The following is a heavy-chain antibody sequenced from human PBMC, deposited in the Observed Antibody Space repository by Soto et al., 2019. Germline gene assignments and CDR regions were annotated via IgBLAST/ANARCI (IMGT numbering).Heavy chain of an antibody. CDR3: ARGHDYGGNSDAFDI. CDR2: ILPIFGTA. J-gene: IGHJ3*02. Sequence: QVQLVQSGAEVKKPGSSVKVSCKASGGTFSTDAINWVRQAPGQGPEWRGGILPIFGTADYAQKFQGRVTITADVSTTTAYMELSSLRSEDTAVYYCARGHDYGGNSDAFDIWGQGTMVTVSS. CDR1: GGTFSTDA. D-gene: IGHD2-21*02. V-gene: IGHV1-69*12.